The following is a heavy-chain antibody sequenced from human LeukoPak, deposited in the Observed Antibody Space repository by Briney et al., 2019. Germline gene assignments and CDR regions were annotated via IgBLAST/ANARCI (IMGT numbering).Heavy chain of an antibody. J-gene: IGHJ4*02. CDR3: ARARYRSGGSCYAEY. D-gene: IGHD2-15*01. CDR1: GYSFTSYW. CDR2: IYPGDSDT. V-gene: IGHV5-51*01. Sequence: PGESLKISCKGSGYSFTSYWISWVRQMPGKGLEWMGIIYPGDSDTRYSPSFQGQVTISADKSISTAYLQWSSLKASDTAMYYCARARYRSGGSCYAEYWGQGTLVTVSS.